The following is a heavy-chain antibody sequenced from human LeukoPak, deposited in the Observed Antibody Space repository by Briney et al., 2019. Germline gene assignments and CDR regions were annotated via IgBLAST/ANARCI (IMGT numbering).Heavy chain of an antibody. CDR3: ARGNGDFDY. V-gene: IGHV4-34*01. Sequence: SETLSLTCAVYGVSLSGYYLSWIRQPPGKGAEWIGEINHSGSTNYNPSLKSRVTISLNTSKYQFSLKLSSVTAADTAVYYCARGNGDFDYWGQGTLVTVSS. CDR2: INHSGST. J-gene: IGHJ4*02. CDR1: GVSLSGYY.